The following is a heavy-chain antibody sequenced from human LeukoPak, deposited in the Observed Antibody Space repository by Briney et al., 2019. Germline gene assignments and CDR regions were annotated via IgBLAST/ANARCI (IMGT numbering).Heavy chain of an antibody. CDR1: GYTFTGYY. CDR3: ARRYCSSTSCYTGDNWFDP. V-gene: IGHV1-2*02. Sequence: ASVKVSCKASGYTFTGYYMHWVRQAPGQGLEWMGWINPNSGGTNYAQKFQGRVTMTRDTSISTAYMELSRLRSDDTAVYYCARRYCSSTSCYTGDNWFDPWGQRTLVTVSS. D-gene: IGHD2-2*02. CDR2: INPNSGGT. J-gene: IGHJ5*02.